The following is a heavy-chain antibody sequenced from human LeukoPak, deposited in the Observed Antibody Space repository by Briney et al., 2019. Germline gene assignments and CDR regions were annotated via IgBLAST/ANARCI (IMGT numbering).Heavy chain of an antibody. CDR1: GYTFTSYD. CDR3: ARVRGLSYYYYYGMDV. CDR2: MNPNSGNT. V-gene: IGHV1-8*01. Sequence: ASVKVSCKASGYTFTSYDINWVRQATGQGLEWMGWMNPNSGNTGYTQKFQGRVTMTRNTSISTAYMELSSLRSEDTAVYYCARVRGLSYYYYYGMDVWGQGTTVTVSS. D-gene: IGHD3-16*02. J-gene: IGHJ6*02.